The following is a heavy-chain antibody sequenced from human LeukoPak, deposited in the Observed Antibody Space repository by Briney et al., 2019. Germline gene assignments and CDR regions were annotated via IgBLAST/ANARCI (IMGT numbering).Heavy chain of an antibody. V-gene: IGHV4-31*03. CDR3: AVRGFYGGKTTGDY. Sequence: PSETLSLTCTVSGGSISSGGYYWSWIRQHPGKGLEWIGYIYYSGSTYYNPSLKSRVTISVDTSKNQFSLKLSSVTAADTAVYYCAVRGFYGGKTTGDYWGQGTLVTVSS. CDR2: IYYSGST. J-gene: IGHJ4*02. CDR1: GGSISSGGYY. D-gene: IGHD4-23*01.